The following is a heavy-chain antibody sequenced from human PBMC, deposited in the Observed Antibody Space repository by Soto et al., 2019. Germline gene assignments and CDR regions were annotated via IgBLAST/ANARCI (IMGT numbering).Heavy chain of an antibody. D-gene: IGHD4-17*01. CDR1: GFTFSSYS. CDR2: ISSSSSYI. V-gene: IGHV3-21*01. CDR3: ARDDWGFGDYAFDY. J-gene: IGHJ4*02. Sequence: GGSLRLSCAASGFTFSSYSMNWVRQAPGKGLEWVSSISSSSSYIYYADSVKGRFTISRDNAKNSLYLQMNSLRAEDTAVYYCARDDWGFGDYAFDYWGQGTLVTVSS.